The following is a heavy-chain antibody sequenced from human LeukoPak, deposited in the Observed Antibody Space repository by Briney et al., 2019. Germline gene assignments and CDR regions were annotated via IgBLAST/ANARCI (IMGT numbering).Heavy chain of an antibody. CDR3: ARDRGIAARPYYYYYMDV. Sequence: PGGSLRLSCTTSGFTFGDYAMSWVRQAPGKGLEWVSSISSSSSYIYYADSVKGRFTISRDNAKNSLYLQMNSLRAEDTAVYYCARDRGIAARPYYYYYMDVWGKGTTVTVSS. J-gene: IGHJ6*03. CDR1: GFTFGDYA. CDR2: ISSSSSYI. V-gene: IGHV3-21*01. D-gene: IGHD6-6*01.